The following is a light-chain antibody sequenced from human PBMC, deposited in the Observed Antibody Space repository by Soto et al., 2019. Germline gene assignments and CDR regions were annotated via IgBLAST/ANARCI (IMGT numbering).Light chain of an antibody. CDR1: SSDVGGYNY. J-gene: IGLJ1*01. Sequence: QSALTQPRSVSGSPGQSVTISCTGTSSDVGGYNYVSWYQQYPGKAPKLMIYDVNKRPSGVPDRFSGSKSGNTASLTISGLQAEDEADYYCCSYAGGYTYVFGTVTKVTVL. CDR2: DVN. CDR3: CSYAGGYTYV. V-gene: IGLV2-11*01.